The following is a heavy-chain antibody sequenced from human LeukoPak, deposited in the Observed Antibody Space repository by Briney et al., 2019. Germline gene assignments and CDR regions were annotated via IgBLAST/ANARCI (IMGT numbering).Heavy chain of an antibody. D-gene: IGHD1-26*01. Sequence: SETLSLSCTVSGGSISSSSYYWGWVRQPPGKGLEWIGSIYYSGSTYYNSSLKSRVTISVDTSKNQFSLKLSSVTAADTAVYYCARAQGYYTPFDYWGQGTLVTVSS. CDR3: ARAQGYYTPFDY. CDR1: GGSISSSSYY. V-gene: IGHV4-39*07. J-gene: IGHJ4*02. CDR2: IYYSGST.